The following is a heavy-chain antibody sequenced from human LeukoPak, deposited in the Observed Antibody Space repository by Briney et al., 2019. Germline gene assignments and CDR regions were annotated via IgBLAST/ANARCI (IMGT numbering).Heavy chain of an antibody. D-gene: IGHD3-16*02. J-gene: IGHJ4*02. CDR3: ARPYDYIWGSYHD. CDR1: GFTFSSYG. V-gene: IGHV3-33*01. Sequence: GGSLRLSCAASGFTFSSYGMHWVRQAPGKGLEWVAAIWYDGSDKYYADSVKGRFTISRDNSKNTMYLQMNSLRAEDTAVYYCARPYDYIWGSYHDWGQGTLVTVSS. CDR2: IWYDGSDK.